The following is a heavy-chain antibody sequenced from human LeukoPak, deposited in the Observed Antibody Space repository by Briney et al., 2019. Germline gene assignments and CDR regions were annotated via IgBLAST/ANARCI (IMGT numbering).Heavy chain of an antibody. CDR3: ARGRIAAAGTRRWFDP. Sequence: SETLSLTCAVYGGSFSGYYWSWIRQPPGKGLEWIGEINHSGSTNYNPSLKSRVTISVDRSKNQFSLKLSSVTAADTAVYYCARGRIAAAGTRRWFDPWGQGTLVTVSS. CDR1: GGSFSGYY. V-gene: IGHV4-34*01. CDR2: INHSGST. J-gene: IGHJ5*02. D-gene: IGHD6-13*01.